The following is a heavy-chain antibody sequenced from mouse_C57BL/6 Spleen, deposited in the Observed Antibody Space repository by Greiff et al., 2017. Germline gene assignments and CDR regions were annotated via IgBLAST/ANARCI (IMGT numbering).Heavy chain of an antibody. D-gene: IGHD1-1*01. CDR3: ARNRLLPRDYAMDY. V-gene: IGHV2-2*01. J-gene: IGHJ4*01. CDR2: IWSGGST. Sequence: VQLQQSGPGLVQPSQSLSITCTVSGFSLTRYGVHWVRQSPGKGLEWLGVIWSGGSTDYSAAFISRLSISKDNSKGQVFFKMNSLQADDTAIYYCARNRLLPRDYAMDYWGQGTSVTVSS. CDR1: GFSLTRYG.